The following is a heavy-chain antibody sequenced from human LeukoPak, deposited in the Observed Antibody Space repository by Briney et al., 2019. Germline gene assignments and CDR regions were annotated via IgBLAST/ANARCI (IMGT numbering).Heavy chain of an antibody. D-gene: IGHD4-17*01. CDR2: INPNSGGT. CDR1: GYTFTDYY. V-gene: IGHV1-2*02. CDR3: AIATVTTFYYFDY. Sequence: GASVKVSCKASGYTFTDYYMHWVRQAPGQGLVWMGWINPNSGGTNYAQKFQGRVTMTRDTSISTAYMELSRLRSDDTAVYYCAIATVTTFYYFDYWGQGTLVTVSS. J-gene: IGHJ4*02.